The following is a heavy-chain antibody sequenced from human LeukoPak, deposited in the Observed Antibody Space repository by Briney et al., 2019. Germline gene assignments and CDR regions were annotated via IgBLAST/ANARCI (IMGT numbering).Heavy chain of an antibody. CDR3: GGQSNGGYGMDV. CDR2: IYYSGST. Sequence: SETLSLTCTVSGGSISSSSYYWGWIRQPPGKGLEWIGSIYYSGSTYYNPSLKSRVTISVDTSKNQFSLKLSSVAAADTAVYYCGGQSNGGYGMDVWGQGTTVTVSS. V-gene: IGHV4-39*07. D-gene: IGHD2-8*01. CDR1: GGSISSSSYY. J-gene: IGHJ6*02.